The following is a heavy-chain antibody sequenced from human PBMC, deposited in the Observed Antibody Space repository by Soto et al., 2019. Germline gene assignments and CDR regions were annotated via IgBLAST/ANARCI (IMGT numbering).Heavy chain of an antibody. CDR2: IYHSGST. D-gene: IGHD3-22*01. Sequence: SETLSLTCSVSGGSISRGCYSWSWIRQPPGKGLECIRYIYHSGSTYYNPSLNSRVTISVDRAKNQCSLKLSSVTAAATAVYYCARVNYYDSSGYLDYWGQGTLVTVSS. CDR3: ARVNYYDSSGYLDY. J-gene: IGHJ4*02. CDR1: GGSISRGCYS. V-gene: IGHV4-30-2*01.